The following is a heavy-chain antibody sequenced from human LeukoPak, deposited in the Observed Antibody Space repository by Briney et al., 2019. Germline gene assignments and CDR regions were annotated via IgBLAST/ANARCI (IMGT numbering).Heavy chain of an antibody. D-gene: IGHD3-3*01. CDR1: GGSISSYY. Sequence: SETLSLTCTVSGGSISSYYWSWIRQPPGKGLEWIGYIYYSGSTNYNPSLKSRVTISVDTSKNQFSLKLSSVTAADTAVYYCARGLGGDFWSGYYYYYYYMDVWGKGTTVTVSS. CDR3: ARGLGGDFWSGYYYYYYYMDV. J-gene: IGHJ6*03. CDR2: IYYSGST. V-gene: IGHV4-59*01.